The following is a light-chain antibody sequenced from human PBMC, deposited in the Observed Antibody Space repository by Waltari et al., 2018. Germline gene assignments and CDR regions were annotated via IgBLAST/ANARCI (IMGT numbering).Light chain of an antibody. CDR1: QSLLHSNGYNY. CDR3: MQALQTPPT. V-gene: IGKV2-28*01. J-gene: IGKJ5*01. Sequence: DIVMTQSQLSLPVTPGEPASISCRSSQSLLHSNGYNYLDWYLQKPGQSPQLLIYLGYNRASGVPDRFSGSGSGTGFTLKISRVEAEDVGVYYCMQALQTPPTFGQGTRLEIK. CDR2: LGY.